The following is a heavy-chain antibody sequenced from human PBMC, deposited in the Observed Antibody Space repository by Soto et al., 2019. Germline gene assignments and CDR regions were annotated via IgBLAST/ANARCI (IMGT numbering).Heavy chain of an antibody. Sequence: GGSLRLSCAASGCHFSSYAMHWVRQAPGKGLEWVAVISYDGSNKYYADSVKGRFTISRDNAKNTLYLQMNSLRAEDTAVYYCARGASGYSYGWGQGTLVTVSS. CDR3: ARGASGYSYG. CDR2: ISYDGSNK. V-gene: IGHV3-30-3*01. D-gene: IGHD5-18*01. CDR1: GCHFSSYA. J-gene: IGHJ4*02.